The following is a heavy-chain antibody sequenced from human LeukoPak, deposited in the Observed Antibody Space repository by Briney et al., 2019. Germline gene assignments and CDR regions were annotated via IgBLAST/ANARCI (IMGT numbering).Heavy chain of an antibody. CDR3: ASSGSYRFDY. V-gene: IGHV3-9*01. Sequence: GRSLRLSCAASGSTFDDYAMHWVRQAPGKGLEWVSGISWNSGSIGYADSVKGRFTISRDNAKNSLYLQMNSLRDEDTAVYYCASSGSYRFDYWGQGTLVTVSS. J-gene: IGHJ4*02. D-gene: IGHD1-26*01. CDR2: ISWNSGSI. CDR1: GSTFDDYA.